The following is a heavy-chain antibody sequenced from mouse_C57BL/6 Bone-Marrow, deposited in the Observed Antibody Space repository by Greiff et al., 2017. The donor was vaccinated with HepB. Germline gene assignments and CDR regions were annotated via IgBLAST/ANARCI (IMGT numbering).Heavy chain of an antibody. J-gene: IGHJ2*01. V-gene: IGHV1-64*01. CDR2: IHTNSGST. D-gene: IGHD2-3*01. CDR1: GYTFTSYW. Sequence: QVQLQQPGAELVKPGASVKLSCKASGYTFTSYWMHWVKQRPGQGLEWIGMIHTNSGSTNYNEKLKSKATLTVDKSSSTAYMQLSSLTSEDSAVYYCASFDGYYLDYWGQSPTLTGSS. CDR3: ASFDGYYLDY.